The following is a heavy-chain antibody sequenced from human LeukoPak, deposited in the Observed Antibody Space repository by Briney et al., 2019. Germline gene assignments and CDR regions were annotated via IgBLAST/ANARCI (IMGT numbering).Heavy chain of an antibody. Sequence: GGSLRLSCAASGFTFRSYSMNWVRQAPGKGLEWVSFISSSSSNTYYADSVKGRFTISRDNAKNSLYLQMNSLRAEDTAVYYCARAVTTFAFDIWGQGTMVTVSS. J-gene: IGHJ3*02. V-gene: IGHV3-21*01. CDR1: GFTFRSYS. D-gene: IGHD4-17*01. CDR3: ARAVTTFAFDI. CDR2: ISSSSSNT.